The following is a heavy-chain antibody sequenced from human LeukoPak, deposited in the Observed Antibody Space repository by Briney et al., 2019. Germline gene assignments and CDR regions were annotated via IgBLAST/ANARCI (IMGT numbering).Heavy chain of an antibody. V-gene: IGHV3-30-3*01. Sequence: PGGSLRLSCAASGFTFSSYAMHWVRQAPGKGLEWVAVISYDGSNKYYADSVKGRFTISRDNSKNTLYLQMNSLRAEDTAVYYCASSSYYGSGSYPKLWGQGTLVTVSS. CDR2: ISYDGSNK. CDR3: ASSSYYGSGSYPKL. D-gene: IGHD3-10*01. J-gene: IGHJ4*02. CDR1: GFTFSSYA.